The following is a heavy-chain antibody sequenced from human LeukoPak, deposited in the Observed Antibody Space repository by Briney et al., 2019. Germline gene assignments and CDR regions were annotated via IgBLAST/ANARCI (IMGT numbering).Heavy chain of an antibody. Sequence: PGGSLRLSCAASGFTFSSYAMHWVRQAPGKGLEWVAVISYDGSNKYYADSVKGRFTISRDNSKNTLYLQMNSLRAEDTAVYYCARGETDYYDSSGYWVHPDYWGQGTLVTVSS. CDR2: ISYDGSNK. V-gene: IGHV3-30-3*01. CDR1: GFTFSSYA. J-gene: IGHJ4*02. D-gene: IGHD3-22*01. CDR3: ARGETDYYDSSGYWVHPDY.